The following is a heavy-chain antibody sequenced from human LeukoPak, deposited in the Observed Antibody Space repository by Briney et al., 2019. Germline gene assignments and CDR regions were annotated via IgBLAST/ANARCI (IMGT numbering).Heavy chain of an antibody. V-gene: IGHV3-33*01. Sequence: GRSLRLSCAASGFTFSKYGINWVRQAPGKGLEWVAIIWYDGSNKYFAESVMGRFTISKDNSKNTVYLQMNSLRIEDTAVYHCARAGIGNALDYWGQGTQVTVSS. CDR1: GFTFSKYG. CDR2: IWYDGSNK. CDR3: ARAGIGNALDY. D-gene: IGHD2-2*01. J-gene: IGHJ4*02.